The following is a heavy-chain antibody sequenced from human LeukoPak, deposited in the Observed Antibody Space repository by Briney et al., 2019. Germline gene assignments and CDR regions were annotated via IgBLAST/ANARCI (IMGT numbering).Heavy chain of an antibody. V-gene: IGHV3-9*01. CDR1: GFTFGDYA. D-gene: IGHD1-1*01. Sequence: GRSLRLSCAASGFTFGDYAMHWVRQAPGKGLEWVSGISWNSRSIGYADSVRGRFTISRDNTKNSLYLQMNSLRAEDTAIYYCVKLRTGTATNFDYWGQGTLVTVSS. CDR3: VKLRTGTATNFDY. CDR2: ISWNSRSI. J-gene: IGHJ4*02.